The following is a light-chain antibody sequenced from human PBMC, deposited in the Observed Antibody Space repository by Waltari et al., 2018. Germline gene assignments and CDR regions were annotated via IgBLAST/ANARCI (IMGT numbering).Light chain of an antibody. J-gene: IGLJ2*01. V-gene: IGLV2-23*02. CDR2: EVS. Sequence: QPALTQPASVSGSPGQSITIPCTGPSSDVGNNNHVCWYQKHPDKVPKPIIYEVSKRPSGVSDRFSGSKSGNTASLTISGLQAEDEADYYCLSYAATVSFGFGGGTKLTVL. CDR3: LSYAATVSFG. CDR1: SSDVGNNNH.